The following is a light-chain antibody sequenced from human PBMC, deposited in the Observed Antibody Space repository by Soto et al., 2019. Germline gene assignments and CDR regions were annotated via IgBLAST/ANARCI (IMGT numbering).Light chain of an antibody. V-gene: IGKV3-11*01. CDR1: QSVSTF. Sequence: EIVLTQSPATLSLSPGEEATLSCRASQSVSTFLAWYQQKPGQAPRLLIYDASNRATGIPARFSGSGSGTDFTLTISSLEAEDFALYYCQQRSSWPFTFGPGTKVDIK. CDR3: QQRSSWPFT. J-gene: IGKJ3*01. CDR2: DAS.